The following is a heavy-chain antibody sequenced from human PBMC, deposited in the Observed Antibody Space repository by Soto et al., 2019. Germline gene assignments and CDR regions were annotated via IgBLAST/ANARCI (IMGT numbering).Heavy chain of an antibody. J-gene: IGHJ6*02. D-gene: IGHD2-2*01. CDR2: IIPIPGTA. Sequence: QVQLVQSGAEVKKPGSSVKVSCKASGGTFGSYAIGWVRQAPGQGLEWMGGIIPIPGTANYAQKFQGRVTIAADEYTSQAYMELRSLRSEDTAVYYCARSQGSSTSLEIYYYYYYGMDVWGHGTTVTVSS. CDR1: GGTFGSYA. V-gene: IGHV1-69*01. CDR3: ARSQGSSTSLEIYYYYYYGMDV.